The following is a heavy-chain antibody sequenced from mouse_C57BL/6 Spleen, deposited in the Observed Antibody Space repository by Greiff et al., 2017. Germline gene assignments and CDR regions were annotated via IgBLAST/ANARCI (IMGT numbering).Heavy chain of an antibody. Sequence: QVQLKESGAELVKPGASVKISCKASGYAFSSYWMNWVKQRPGKGLEWIGQIYPGDGDTNYNGKFKGKATLTADKSSSTAYMQLSSLTSEDSAVYFCARLGADGGAMDYWGQGTSVTVSS. V-gene: IGHV1-80*01. CDR1: GYAFSSYW. CDR3: ARLGADGGAMDY. J-gene: IGHJ4*01. CDR2: IYPGDGDT.